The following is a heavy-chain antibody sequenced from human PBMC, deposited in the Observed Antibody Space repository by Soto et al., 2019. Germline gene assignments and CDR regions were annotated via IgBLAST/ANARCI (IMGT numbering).Heavy chain of an antibody. CDR2: ISYDGSNK. CDR1: GFTFSSYA. Sequence: GGSLRLSCAASGFTFSSYAMHWVRQAPGKGLEWVAVISYDGSNKYYADSVKGRFTISRDNSKNTLYLQMNRMRAEDTAVYYCARGTPNVIVATSADAFDIWGQGTMVTV. J-gene: IGHJ3*02. D-gene: IGHD5-12*01. CDR3: ARGTPNVIVATSADAFDI. V-gene: IGHV3-30-3*01.